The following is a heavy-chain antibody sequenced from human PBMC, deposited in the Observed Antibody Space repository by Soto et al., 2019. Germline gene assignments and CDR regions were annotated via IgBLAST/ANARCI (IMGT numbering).Heavy chain of an antibody. CDR3: ARHIVVVVAATWYFDL. V-gene: IGHV4-59*08. CDR1: GGSISSYY. D-gene: IGHD2-15*01. Sequence: QVQLQESGPGLVKPSETLSLTCTVSGGSISSYYWSWIRQPPGKGLEWIGYIYYSGSTNYNPSLKRRVTMSVDTSKNQSSLKLSSVTAADTAVYYRARHIVVVVAATWYFDLWGRGTLVTVSS. CDR2: IYYSGST. J-gene: IGHJ2*01.